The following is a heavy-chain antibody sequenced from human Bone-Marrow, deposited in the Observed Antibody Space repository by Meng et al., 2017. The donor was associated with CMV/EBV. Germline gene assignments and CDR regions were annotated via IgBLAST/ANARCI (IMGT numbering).Heavy chain of an antibody. CDR3: ATPPAFYYGMDV. Sequence: ESLKISCAASGFPFSSYAMSWVRQAPGKGLEWVSTISASGHSTYYADSVKGRFTISRDNSNNTLYLQMNSLRAEDTAVYYCATPPAFYYGMDVWGQRTTVTVSS. V-gene: IGHV3-23*01. CDR1: GFPFSSYA. CDR2: ISASGHST. D-gene: IGHD2-2*01. J-gene: IGHJ6*02.